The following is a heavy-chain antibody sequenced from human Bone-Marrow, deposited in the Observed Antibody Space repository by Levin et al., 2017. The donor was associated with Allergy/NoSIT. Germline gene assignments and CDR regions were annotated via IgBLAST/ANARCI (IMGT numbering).Heavy chain of an antibody. Sequence: KYGESLKISCKGSGYNFTSYWIAWVRQMPGKGLEWMGIIYPGDSNTRYSPSFQGQVTISVDKSIRTAYLQWSGLKASDTAMYYCARRLGGTYGPIYFDYWGQGTLVTVSS. V-gene: IGHV5-51*01. CDR2: IYPGDSNT. J-gene: IGHJ4*02. CDR3: ARRLGGTYGPIYFDY. CDR1: GYNFTSYW. D-gene: IGHD3-10*01.